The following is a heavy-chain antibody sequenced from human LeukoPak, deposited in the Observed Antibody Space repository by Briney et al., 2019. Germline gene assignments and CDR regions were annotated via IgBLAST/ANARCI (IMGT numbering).Heavy chain of an antibody. CDR3: ARGEIVITFGSSRPGDAFNI. J-gene: IGHJ3*02. Sequence: SVKVSCKASGGTFSSYAISWVRQAPGQGLEWMGGIIPIFGTANYAQKFQGRVTITRDTSASTVYMELSSLRSEDTAVYYCARGEIVITFGSSRPGDAFNIWGQGTMVTVSS. V-gene: IGHV1-69*05. CDR1: GGTFSSYA. D-gene: IGHD3-16*01. CDR2: IIPIFGTA.